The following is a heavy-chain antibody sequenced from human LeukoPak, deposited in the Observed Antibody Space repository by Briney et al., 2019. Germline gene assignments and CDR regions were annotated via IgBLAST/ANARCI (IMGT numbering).Heavy chain of an antibody. CDR3: ARLPDTAMVLAFDL. CDR1: GRPLSGYY. CDR2: ITHRGST. D-gene: IGHD5-18*01. Sequence: PSQTLSLTCAFYGRPLSGYYWSWIPHPPLKAQAEMREITHRGSTNYRPSIKSRVTISVDPSNNQFSLKLSSVTAADPAVYYCARLPDTAMVLAFDLWGRGTLVTVSS. J-gene: IGHJ2*01. V-gene: IGHV4-34*01.